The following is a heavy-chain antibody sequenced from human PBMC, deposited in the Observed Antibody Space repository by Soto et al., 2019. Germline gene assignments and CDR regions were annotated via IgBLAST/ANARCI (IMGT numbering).Heavy chain of an antibody. D-gene: IGHD4-17*01. J-gene: IGHJ3*02. CDR1: GYSFTSYL. CDR3: ARHNGDYGSAFDI. Sequence: GESLKISCKGSGYSFTSYLIGWVRQMPGKGLEWMGIIYPGDSDTRYSPSFQGQVTISADKSISTAYLQWSSLKASDTAMYYCARHNGDYGSAFDIWGQGTMVTVSS. V-gene: IGHV5-51*01. CDR2: IYPGDSDT.